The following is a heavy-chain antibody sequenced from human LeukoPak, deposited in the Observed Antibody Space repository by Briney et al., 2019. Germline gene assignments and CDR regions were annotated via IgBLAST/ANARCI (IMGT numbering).Heavy chain of an antibody. CDR3: ARYYDSSGLEFGY. V-gene: IGHV1-8*01. J-gene: IGHJ4*02. Sequence: ASVKVSCKASGYTFTSYDINWVRQATGQGLEWMGWMNPNSGNTGYAQKFQGRVTMTGNTSISTAYMELSSLRSEDTAVYYCARYYDSSGLEFGYWGQGTLVTVSS. CDR1: GYTFTSYD. CDR2: MNPNSGNT. D-gene: IGHD3-22*01.